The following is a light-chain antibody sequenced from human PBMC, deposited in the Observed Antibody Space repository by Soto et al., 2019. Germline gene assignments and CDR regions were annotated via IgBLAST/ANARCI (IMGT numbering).Light chain of an antibody. CDR1: SSNIGSNT. CDR2: TNN. V-gene: IGLV1-44*01. J-gene: IGLJ1*01. Sequence: QSVLTQPPSASGTPGQRVTISCSGSSSNIGSNTVNWYQQLPGTAPKLLIYTNNQRPSGVPDRFSGSKSGTSASLAISGLQSEDEPDYYCAAWDDSLNGYVFGSGTKVTVL. CDR3: AAWDDSLNGYV.